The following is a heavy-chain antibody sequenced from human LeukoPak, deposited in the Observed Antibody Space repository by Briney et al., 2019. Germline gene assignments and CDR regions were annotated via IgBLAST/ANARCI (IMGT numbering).Heavy chain of an antibody. CDR1: GFTFTSSA. V-gene: IGHV1-58*01. J-gene: IGHJ4*02. D-gene: IGHD3-22*01. Sequence: ASVKVSCKASGFTFTSSAVQWVRQARGQRLEWIGWIVVGSGNTNYAQKFQERVTITRDMSTSTAYMELSSLRSEDTAVYYCAADRYTYYYDSSGYCYFDYWGQGTLGTVSS. CDR3: AADRYTYYYDSSGYCYFDY. CDR2: IVVGSGNT.